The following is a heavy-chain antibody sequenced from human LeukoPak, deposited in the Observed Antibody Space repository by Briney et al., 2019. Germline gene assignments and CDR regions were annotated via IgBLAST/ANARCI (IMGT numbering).Heavy chain of an antibody. Sequence: SETLSLTCTVSGGSISSYYWSWIRQPLGRGLEWIGYIYYSGSTNYNPSLKSRVTISVDTSKNQFSLKLSSVTAADTAVYYCARTRYGSGSYSRFDPWGQGTLVTVYS. J-gene: IGHJ5*02. CDR3: ARTRYGSGSYSRFDP. D-gene: IGHD3-10*01. CDR2: IYYSGST. CDR1: GGSISSYY. V-gene: IGHV4-59*08.